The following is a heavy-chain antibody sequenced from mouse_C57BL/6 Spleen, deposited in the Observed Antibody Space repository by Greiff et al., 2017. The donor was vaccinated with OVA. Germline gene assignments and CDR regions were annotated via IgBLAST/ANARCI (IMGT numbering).Heavy chain of an antibody. Sequence: QVQLQQPGAELVKPGASVKMSCKASGYTFTSYWITWVKQRPGQGLEWIGDIYPGSGSTNYNEKFKSKATLTVDTSSSTAYMQLSSLTSEDSAVYYCARSDYYGSSLYYFDYWGQGTTLTVSS. J-gene: IGHJ2*01. CDR3: ARSDYYGSSLYYFDY. CDR2: IYPGSGST. CDR1: GYTFTSYW. D-gene: IGHD1-1*01. V-gene: IGHV1-55*01.